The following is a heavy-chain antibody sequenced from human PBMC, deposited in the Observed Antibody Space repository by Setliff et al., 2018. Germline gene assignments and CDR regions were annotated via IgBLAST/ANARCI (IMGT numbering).Heavy chain of an antibody. CDR1: GYTFTSYY. D-gene: IGHD2-15*01. CDR2: INPSGGST. Sequence: ASVKVSCKASGYTFTSYYMHWVRQAPGQGLEWMGIINPSGGSTSYAQKFQGRVTMTRDTSTSTVYMELSSLRSEDTAVYYCAREAKRNVVVVVAATPVDWGQGTLVTVSS. CDR3: AREAKRNVVVVVAATPVD. V-gene: IGHV1-46*01. J-gene: IGHJ4*02.